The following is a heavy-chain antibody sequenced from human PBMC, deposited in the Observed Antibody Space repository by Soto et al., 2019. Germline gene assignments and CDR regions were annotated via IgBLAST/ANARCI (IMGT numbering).Heavy chain of an antibody. J-gene: IGHJ4*02. V-gene: IGHV1-2*04. CDR3: AREGAVAGSVDPYFDY. CDR2: INPNSGGT. Sequence: QVQLVQSGAEVKKPGASVKVSCKASGYTFNSYGISWVRQAPGQGLEWMGWINPNSGGTNYAQKFQGWVTMTRDTSISTAYMELSRLRSDDTAVYYCAREGAVAGSVDPYFDYWGQETLVTVSS. CDR1: GYTFNSYG. D-gene: IGHD6-19*01.